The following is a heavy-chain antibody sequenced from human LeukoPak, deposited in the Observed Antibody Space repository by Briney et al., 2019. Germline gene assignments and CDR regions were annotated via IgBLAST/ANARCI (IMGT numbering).Heavy chain of an antibody. CDR2: ISGGST. J-gene: IGHJ6*03. CDR1: GFTVSSNE. V-gene: IGHV3-38-3*01. CDR3: KKSVSTPPDYYYMDV. Sequence: PGGSLRLSCAASGFTVSSNEMSWVRQAPGKGLEWVSSISGGSTYYADSRKGRFTISRDNSKNTLHLQMNSLRAEDTAVYYCKKSVSTPPDYYYMDVWGKGTTVTVSS.